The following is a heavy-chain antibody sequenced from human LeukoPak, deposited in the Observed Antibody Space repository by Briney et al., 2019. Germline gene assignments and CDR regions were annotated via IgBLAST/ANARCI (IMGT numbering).Heavy chain of an antibody. V-gene: IGHV4-59*01. CDR2: IYYSGNI. CDR1: GGSISNYY. J-gene: IGHJ6*03. CDR3: AREFPHMDV. Sequence: SETLSLTCTVSGGSISNYYWSWIRQPPGKGLEWIGYIYYSGNINYNPSLKSRVTISVDTSNNQFSLKLSSVTAADTAVYYCAREFPHMDVWGKGTTVTVSS.